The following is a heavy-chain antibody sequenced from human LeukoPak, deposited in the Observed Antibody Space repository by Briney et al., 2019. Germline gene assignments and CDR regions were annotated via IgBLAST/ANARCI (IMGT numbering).Heavy chain of an antibody. CDR3: ARHYYYDSSGSRDAFDI. V-gene: IGHV4-61*02. Sequence: TLSLTCTVSGYSISSGYYWGWIRQPAGKGLEWIGRIYTSGSTNYNPSLKSRVTISIDTSKNQFSLKMSSVTAADTAVYYCARHYYYDSSGSRDAFDIWGQGTMVTVSS. D-gene: IGHD3-22*01. J-gene: IGHJ3*02. CDR2: IYTSGST. CDR1: GYSISSGYY.